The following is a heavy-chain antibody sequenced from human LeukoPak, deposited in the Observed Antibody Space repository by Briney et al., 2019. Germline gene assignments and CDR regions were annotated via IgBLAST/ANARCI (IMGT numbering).Heavy chain of an antibody. CDR3: ARDLGGSYSSETWFDP. Sequence: SETLPLTCTVSGGSISSYYWSWIRQPAGEGLEWIGRIYSSGRTHYSPSLKSRVAISVDTSKNRFSLRLSSVTAADTAVYYCARDLGGSYSSETWFDPWGQGTLVTVSS. CDR2: IYSSGRT. D-gene: IGHD1-26*01. J-gene: IGHJ5*02. CDR1: GGSISSYY. V-gene: IGHV4-4*07.